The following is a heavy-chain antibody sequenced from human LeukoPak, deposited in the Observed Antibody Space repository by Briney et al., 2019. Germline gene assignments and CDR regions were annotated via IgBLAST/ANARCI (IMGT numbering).Heavy chain of an antibody. CDR1: GFTFSSYE. D-gene: IGHD2-2*01. V-gene: IGHV3-48*03. J-gene: IGHJ3*02. Sequence: GGSLRLSCAASGFTFSSYEMNWVRQAPGKGLEWVSYVSSSGSNIKYADSVKGRFTISRGNAKNSVYLQMNSLRTEDTAVYYCARDIKGQYQDAFDIWGQGTMVTVSS. CDR3: ARDIKGQYQDAFDI. CDR2: VSSSGSNI.